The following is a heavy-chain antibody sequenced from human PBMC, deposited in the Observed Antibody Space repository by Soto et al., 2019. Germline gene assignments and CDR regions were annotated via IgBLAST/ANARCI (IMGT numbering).Heavy chain of an antibody. Sequence: QVQLVQSGAEVKKPGSSVKVSCKASGVAFSSHAISWVRQAPGQGLEWMGGSIPGFGAANYAQKFQGRVTIIADESTGPAYMEVRTLRSDDSAIYSCARDAVACSWYFDFWGQGTLVTVSS. CDR3: ARDAVACSWYFDF. V-gene: IGHV1-69*01. J-gene: IGHJ4*02. CDR1: GVAFSSHA. D-gene: IGHD3-10*02. CDR2: SIPGFGAA.